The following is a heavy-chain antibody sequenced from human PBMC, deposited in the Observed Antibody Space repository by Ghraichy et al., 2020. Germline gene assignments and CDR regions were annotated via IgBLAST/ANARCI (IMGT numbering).Heavy chain of an antibody. J-gene: IGHJ4*02. CDR3: ARVTQLGSRLGYYFDY. CDR2: IYSGGST. D-gene: IGHD6-13*01. V-gene: IGHV3-53*01. CDR1: GFTVSSNY. Sequence: GGSLSLSCAASGFTVSSNYMSWVRQAPGKGLEWVSVIYSGGSTYYADSVKGRFTLSRDNSKNTRYLQMNSLRAEDTAVYYCARVTQLGSRLGYYFDYWGQGTLVTVSS.